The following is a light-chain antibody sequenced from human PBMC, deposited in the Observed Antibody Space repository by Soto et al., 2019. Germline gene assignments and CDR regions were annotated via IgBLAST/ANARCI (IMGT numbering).Light chain of an antibody. Sequence: EIVMTQSPATLSVSPGERATLSCRASQSVSSNLAWYQQKPGQAPRLLIYGASTRATGIPARFSGSGSGTEFTLTISSLQSEDFAVYYCQQYNNWPRTPWTFGPGTKVEIQ. CDR1: QSVSSN. CDR3: QQYNNWPRTPWT. V-gene: IGKV3-15*01. CDR2: GAS. J-gene: IGKJ1*01.